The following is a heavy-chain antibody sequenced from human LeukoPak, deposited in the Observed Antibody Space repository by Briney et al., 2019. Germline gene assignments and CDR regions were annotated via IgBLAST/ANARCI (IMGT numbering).Heavy chain of an antibody. V-gene: IGHV3-66*02. J-gene: IGHJ4*02. CDR3: YVDTAMGRGY. Sequence: GGSLRLSCAASGFTVSSNYMGWVRQAPGKGLEWVSVIYSGGSTYYADSVKGRFTISRDNSKNTLYLQMNSLRAEDTAVYYCYVDTAMGRGYWGQGTLVTVSS. CDR2: IYSGGST. CDR1: GFTVSSNY. D-gene: IGHD5-18*01.